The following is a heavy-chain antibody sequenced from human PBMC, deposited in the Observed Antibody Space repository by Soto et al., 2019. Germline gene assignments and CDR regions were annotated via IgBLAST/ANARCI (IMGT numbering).Heavy chain of an antibody. CDR2: IYHSGST. Sequence: QVQLQESGPGLVKPSGTLSLTCAVSGGSISSSNWWSWVRQPPGKGLEWIGEIYHSGSTNYNPSLNSWVTLSVDKSKNQFSLKLSSVTAADTAVYYCARVVGGYYYGMDVWGQGTTVTVSS. D-gene: IGHD2-2*01. CDR1: GGSISSSNW. J-gene: IGHJ6*02. CDR3: ARVVGGYYYGMDV. V-gene: IGHV4-4*02.